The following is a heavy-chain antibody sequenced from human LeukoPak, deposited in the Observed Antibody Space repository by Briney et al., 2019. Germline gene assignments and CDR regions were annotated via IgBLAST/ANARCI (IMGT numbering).Heavy chain of an antibody. CDR3: ARAVRAAMVTPYY. CDR2: ISGSGGSK. V-gene: IGHV3-23*01. J-gene: IGHJ4*02. D-gene: IGHD5-18*01. Sequence: GGSLRLSCAASGFTFSSYAMSWVRQAPGKGLEWVSAISGSGGSKYYADSVKGRFTISRDNSKNTLYLQMNSLRAEDTAVYYCARAVRAAMVTPYYWGQGTLVTVSS. CDR1: GFTFSSYA.